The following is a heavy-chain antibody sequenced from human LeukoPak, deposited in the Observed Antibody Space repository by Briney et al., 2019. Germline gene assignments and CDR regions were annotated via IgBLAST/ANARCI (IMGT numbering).Heavy chain of an antibody. J-gene: IGHJ4*02. CDR3: ARGKGGYYYVLDY. V-gene: IGHV1-46*01. Sequence: GASVKVPCKASGYIFTSYYMYWVRQAPGQGLEWMGIINPSGGSTTYAQKFQGRVTLTRDTSTSTVYMELSSLRSEDTAVYYCARGKGGYYYVLDYWGQGTLVTVSS. CDR1: GYIFTSYY. D-gene: IGHD3-22*01. CDR2: INPSGGST.